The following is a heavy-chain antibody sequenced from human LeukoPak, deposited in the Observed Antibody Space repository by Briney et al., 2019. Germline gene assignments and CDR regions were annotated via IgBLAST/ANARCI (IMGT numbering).Heavy chain of an antibody. J-gene: IGHJ4*02. CDR3: ARDGHTYYDFWSGFREKDY. V-gene: IGHV1-69*13. D-gene: IGHD3-3*01. CDR1: GGTFSSYA. CDR2: IIPIFGTA. Sequence: GASVKVSCKASGGTFSSYAISWVRQAPGQGLEWMGGIIPIFGTANYAQKFQGRVTITADESTSTAYMELSSLRSEDTAVYYCARDGHTYYDFWSGFREKDYWGQGTLVTVSS.